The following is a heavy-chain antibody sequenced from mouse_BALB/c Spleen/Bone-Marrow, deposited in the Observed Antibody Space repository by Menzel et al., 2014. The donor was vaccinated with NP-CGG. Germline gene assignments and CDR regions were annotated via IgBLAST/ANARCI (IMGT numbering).Heavy chain of an antibody. CDR2: IDPANGNT. CDR3: ARGGTTATWYFDV. CDR1: GFNIKDTY. V-gene: IGHV14-3*02. Sequence: VQLQQSGAELVKPGASVKLSCTASGFNIKDTYMHWVKQRPEQGLEWIGRIDPANGNTKYDLKFQGKATITADTSSNTAYLQLSSLTSEDTAVYYCARGGTTATWYFDVWGAGTTVTVSS. J-gene: IGHJ1*01. D-gene: IGHD1-2*01.